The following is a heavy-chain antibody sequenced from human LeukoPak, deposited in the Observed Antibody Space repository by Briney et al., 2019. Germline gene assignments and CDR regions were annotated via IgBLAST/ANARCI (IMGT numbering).Heavy chain of an antibody. V-gene: IGHV1-46*01. Sequence: ASVKVSCKASGYTFTSYYMHWVRQAPGQGLEWIGLINPTGTGTLYAQKFQGRVTMTRDMSTSTDYMELSSLRSEDTAVYYCARDRLWFGDDRPPTDAFDIWGQGTMVTVSS. CDR3: ARDRLWFGDDRPPTDAFDI. D-gene: IGHD3-10*01. CDR2: INPTGTGT. CDR1: GYTFTSYY. J-gene: IGHJ3*02.